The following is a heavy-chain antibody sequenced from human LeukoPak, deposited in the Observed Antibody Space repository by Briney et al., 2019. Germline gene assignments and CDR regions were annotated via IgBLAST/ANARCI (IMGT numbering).Heavy chain of an antibody. CDR1: GFTFSSYW. Sequence: SGGSLRLSCAASGFTFSSYWMSWVRQAPGKGLEWVANIKQDGSEKYYVYSVKGRFTISRDNAKNSLYLQMNSLRAEDTAVYYCAREGHYDFYPMGYWGQGTLVTVSS. J-gene: IGHJ4*02. V-gene: IGHV3-7*03. CDR3: AREGHYDFYPMGY. D-gene: IGHD3-3*01. CDR2: IKQDGSEK.